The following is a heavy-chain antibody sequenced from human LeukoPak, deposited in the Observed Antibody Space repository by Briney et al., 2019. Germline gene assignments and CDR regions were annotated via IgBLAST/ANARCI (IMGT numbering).Heavy chain of an antibody. J-gene: IGHJ4*02. V-gene: IGHV4-39*07. D-gene: IGHD3-9*01. CDR1: GGSISSGGYY. CDR2: INHSGST. Sequence: SETLSLTCTVSGGSISSGGYYWSWIRQPPGKGLEWIGEINHSGSTNYNPSLKSRVTISVDTSKNQFSLKLSSVTAADTAVYYCARDRAATLRYFDWRYFDYWGQGTLVTVSS. CDR3: ARDRAATLRYFDWRYFDY.